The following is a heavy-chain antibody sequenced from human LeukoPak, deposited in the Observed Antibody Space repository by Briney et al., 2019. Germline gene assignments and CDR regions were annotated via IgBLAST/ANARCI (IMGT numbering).Heavy chain of an antibody. CDR2: IYTSGST. J-gene: IGHJ6*02. CDR3: ASGVPGVIPFYYYGMDV. CDR1: GGSISSGSYY. V-gene: IGHV4-61*02. Sequence: PSETPSLTCTVSGGSISSGSYYWSWIRQPAGKGLEWIGRIYTSGSTNYNPSLKSRVTISVDTSKNQFSLKLSSVTAADTAVYYCASGVPGVIPFYYYGMDVWGQGTTVTVSS. D-gene: IGHD3-10*01.